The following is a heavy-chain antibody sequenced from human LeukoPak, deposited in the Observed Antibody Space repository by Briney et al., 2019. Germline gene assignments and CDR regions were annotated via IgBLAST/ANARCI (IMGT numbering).Heavy chain of an antibody. D-gene: IGHD3-10*01. J-gene: IGHJ4*02. CDR2: INPSGGST. CDR1: GYTFTSYY. V-gene: IGHV1-46*01. CDR3: ATQYGSDAYYFDY. Sequence: SVKVSCKASGYTFTSYYMHWVRQAPGRGLEWMGRINPSGGSTSYAQKFQGRVTMTRDTSTSTVYMELSSLRSEDTAVYYCATQYGSDAYYFDYWGQGTLVTVSS.